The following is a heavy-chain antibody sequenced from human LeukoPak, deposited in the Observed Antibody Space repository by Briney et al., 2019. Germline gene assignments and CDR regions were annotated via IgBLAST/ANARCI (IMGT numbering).Heavy chain of an antibody. V-gene: IGHV4-39*07. CDR2: IYYSGST. Sequence: SETLSLTCTVSGGSISSSSYYWGWLRQPPGKGLEGIGSIYYSGSTNYNPSLESRVTISVDTSKNQFSLKLSSVTAADTAVYYCARRVPYYYDSSGYYSLDYWGQGTLVTVSS. CDR1: GGSISSSSYY. D-gene: IGHD3-22*01. J-gene: IGHJ4*02. CDR3: ARRVPYYYDSSGYYSLDY.